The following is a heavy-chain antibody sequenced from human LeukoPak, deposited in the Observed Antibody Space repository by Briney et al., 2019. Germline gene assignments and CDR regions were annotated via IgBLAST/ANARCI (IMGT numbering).Heavy chain of an antibody. V-gene: IGHV3-23*01. CDR3: AKDSRGYSTRWWNYMDV. Sequence: GGSLRLSCVASGFTFNNYAMSWVRQAPGKGLEWVSAIGGSGGTTYYADSVKGRFTISRDNSKNTLYLQMNSLRAEDTAVYFCAKDSRGYSTRWWNYMDVWGKGTTVTVSS. CDR1: GFTFNNYA. D-gene: IGHD6-13*01. J-gene: IGHJ6*03. CDR2: IGGSGGTT.